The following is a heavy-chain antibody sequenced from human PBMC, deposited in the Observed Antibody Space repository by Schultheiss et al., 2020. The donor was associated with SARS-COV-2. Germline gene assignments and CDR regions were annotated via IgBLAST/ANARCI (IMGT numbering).Heavy chain of an antibody. CDR1: GGSISSSSYY. Sequence: SQTLSLTCTVSGGSISSSSYYWGWIRQPPGKGLEWIGSIYYSGSTYYNPSLKSRVTISVDTSKNQFSLKLSSVTAADTAVYYCAREPPLSGYDFWSGYHTLYGMDVWGQGTTVTVSS. V-gene: IGHV4-39*07. D-gene: IGHD3-3*01. J-gene: IGHJ6*02. CDR2: IYYSGST. CDR3: AREPPLSGYDFWSGYHTLYGMDV.